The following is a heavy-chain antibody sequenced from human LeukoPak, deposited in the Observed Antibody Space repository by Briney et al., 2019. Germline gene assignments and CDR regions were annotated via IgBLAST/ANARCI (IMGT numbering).Heavy chain of an antibody. J-gene: IGHJ4*02. D-gene: IGHD3-22*01. CDR3: ARLSANSSAYFFDY. Sequence: GGSLRLSCAASGFTVGSNYMSWVRQAPEKGLEWVSIIYRGGSTNYADSVKGRFTISRDTSKNTLYLQMNSLRAEDTAVYYCARLSANSSAYFFDYWGQGTLVTVSS. CDR1: GFTVGSNY. CDR2: IYRGGST. V-gene: IGHV3-66*04.